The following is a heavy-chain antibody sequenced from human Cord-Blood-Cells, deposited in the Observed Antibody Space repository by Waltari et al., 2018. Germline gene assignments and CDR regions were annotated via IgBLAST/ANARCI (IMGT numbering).Heavy chain of an antibody. CDR3: ATVVLQRGSYAFDI. Sequence: QVQLVHDGAEVQEPGDSGKVSCKFSGETLNELSMNLVRQAPGKGLEWMGGFNQEDCETIYAQTFQGRVTMTEDTSKDTAYMELSSLRSGDTAVDYCATVVLQRGSYAFDIWGQGTMVTVSS. D-gene: IGHD1-26*01. J-gene: IGHJ3*02. CDR2: FNQEDCET. V-gene: IGHV1-24*01. CDR1: GETLNELS.